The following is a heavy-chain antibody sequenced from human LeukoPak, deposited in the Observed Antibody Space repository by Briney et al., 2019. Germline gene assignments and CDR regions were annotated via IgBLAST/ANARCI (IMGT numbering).Heavy chain of an antibody. V-gene: IGHV1-18*01. CDR3: ARDITIFGVVHYYYYGMDV. D-gene: IGHD3-3*01. Sequence: ASVKVSCMASGYTFTSYGISWVRQAPGQGLEWMGWISAYNGNTNYAQKLQGRVTITTDTSTSTAYMELRSLRSDDTAVYYCARDITIFGVVHYYYYGMDVWGQGTTVTVSS. J-gene: IGHJ6*02. CDR1: GYTFTSYG. CDR2: ISAYNGNT.